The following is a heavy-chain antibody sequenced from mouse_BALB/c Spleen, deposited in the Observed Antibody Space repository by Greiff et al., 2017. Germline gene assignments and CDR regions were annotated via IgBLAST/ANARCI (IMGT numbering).Heavy chain of an antibody. J-gene: IGHJ4*01. CDR1: GYTFTDYA. Sequence: VQLQQSGAELVRPGVSVKISCKGSGYTFTDYAMHWVKQSHAKSLEWIGVISTYYGDASYNQKFKGKATMTVDKSSSTAYMELARLTSEDSAIYYCARKGLLPYAMDYWGQGTSVTVSS. V-gene: IGHV1S137*01. D-gene: IGHD2-3*01. CDR2: ISTYYGDA. CDR3: ARKGLLPYAMDY.